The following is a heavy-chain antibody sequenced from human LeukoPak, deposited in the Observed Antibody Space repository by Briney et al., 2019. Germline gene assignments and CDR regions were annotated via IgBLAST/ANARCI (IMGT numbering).Heavy chain of an antibody. V-gene: IGHV3-23*01. CDR1: GFTFSSYA. CDR2: ISGSGGST. CDR3: AKDYDFWRNGAFDI. Sequence: GGSLRPSCAASGFTFSSYAMSWVRQAPGKGLEWVSAISGSGGSTYYADSVRGRFTISRDNSKNTLYLQVNSLRAEDTAGYYCAKDYDFWRNGAFDIWGQGTMVTVSS. J-gene: IGHJ3*02. D-gene: IGHD3-3*01.